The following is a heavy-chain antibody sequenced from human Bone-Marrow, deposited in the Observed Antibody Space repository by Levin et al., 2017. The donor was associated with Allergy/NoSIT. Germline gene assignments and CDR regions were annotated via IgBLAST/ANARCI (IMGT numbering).Heavy chain of an antibody. CDR1: GFSLSTSGMC. V-gene: IGHV2-70*20. Sequence: GSGPTLVKPTQTLTLTCTFSGFSLSTSGMCVSWVRQPPGKALEWLALIDWDDDKYFSTSLRTRLTISKYTSKNQVVLTLTDMDPVDTGTYYGVPTTPSALYYGMDVWGQGTTVTVSS. J-gene: IGHJ6*02. CDR2: IDWDDDK. CDR3: VPTTPSALYYGMDV.